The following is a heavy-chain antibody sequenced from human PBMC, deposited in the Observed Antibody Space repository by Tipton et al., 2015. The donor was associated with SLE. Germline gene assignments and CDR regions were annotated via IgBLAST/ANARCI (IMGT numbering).Heavy chain of an antibody. Sequence: LRLSCIVSGGSISSSSYYWGWIRQPPGKGLEWIGSVYCSGSTYYNPSLKSRVSISADRSKNQFSLQLSSVTAADTAVYYCASLTLLVATTIDYWGQGTLVTVSS. CDR3: ASLTLLVATTIDY. V-gene: IGHV4-39*07. D-gene: IGHD5-12*01. J-gene: IGHJ4*02. CDR1: GGSISSSSYY. CDR2: VYCSGST.